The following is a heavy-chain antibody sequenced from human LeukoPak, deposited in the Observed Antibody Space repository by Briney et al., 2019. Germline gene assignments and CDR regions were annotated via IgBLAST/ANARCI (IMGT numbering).Heavy chain of an antibody. D-gene: IGHD3-9*01. V-gene: IGHV1-2*02. CDR1: GYTLTDHY. CDR2: INPKSGAT. J-gene: IGHJ5*02. Sequence: ASVKVSCKASGYTLTDHYMHWVRQAPGEGFEWMGWINPKSGATNCAQKIQDRVAMTRDTSINTAYMELRRLRSDDTAIYYCLTDGACGQGTLVTVSS. CDR3: LTDGA.